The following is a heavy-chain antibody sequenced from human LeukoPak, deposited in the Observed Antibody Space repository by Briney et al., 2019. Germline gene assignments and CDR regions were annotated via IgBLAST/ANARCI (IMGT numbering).Heavy chain of an antibody. J-gene: IGHJ4*02. CDR1: GYSFTSYW. Sequence: GESLKISCRGSGYSFTSYWIGWVRQMPGKGLEWLGIINPGDSDTRYSTSFQGQVTISADKSISTASLQWSSQKASDTAMYYCARLHYYDSSGYYQLDYWGQGTLVTASS. V-gene: IGHV5-51*01. D-gene: IGHD3-22*01. CDR3: ARLHYYDSSGYYQLDY. CDR2: INPGDSDT.